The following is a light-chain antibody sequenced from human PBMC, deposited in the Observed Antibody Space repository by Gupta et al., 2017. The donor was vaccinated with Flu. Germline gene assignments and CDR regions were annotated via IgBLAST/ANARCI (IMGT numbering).Light chain of an antibody. CDR3: QQSYSTPPTT. CDR2: AAS. Sequence: DIQMTQSPSSLSASVGDRVTITCRASQSIGHYLNWYQQRPGRAPPLLIYAASTLQSGVPSRFSGSGSGTDFILTINNLQPEDFATYYCQQSYSTPPTTFGQGTKLEIK. CDR1: QSIGHY. J-gene: IGKJ2*01. V-gene: IGKV1-39*01.